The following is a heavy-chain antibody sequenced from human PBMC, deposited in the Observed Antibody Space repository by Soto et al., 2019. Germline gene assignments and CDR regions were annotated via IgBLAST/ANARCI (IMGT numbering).Heavy chain of an antibody. CDR2: IIPIFGTA. CDR3: AQLTIFGMGGYYYGMDV. V-gene: IGHV1-69*13. Sequence: SVKVSCKASGGTFSSYAISWVRQAPGQGLEWMGGIIPIFGTADYAQKFQGRVTITADESTSTAYMELSSLRSEDTAVYYCAQLTIFGMGGYYYGMDVWGQGTTVTVSS. J-gene: IGHJ6*02. CDR1: GGTFSSYA. D-gene: IGHD3-3*01.